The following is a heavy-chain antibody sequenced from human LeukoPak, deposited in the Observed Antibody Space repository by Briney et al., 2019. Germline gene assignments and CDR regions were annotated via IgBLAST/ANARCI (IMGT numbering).Heavy chain of an antibody. J-gene: IGHJ4*02. D-gene: IGHD2-15*01. Sequence: ASVKVSCKASGYTFTDYYIHWVRQAPGQGLECMGWINPNSGGTNYAQKFQGRVTMTRDTSTTTAYTELSRLTSDDTAVYYCARVVAATRIDYWGQGTLVTVSS. V-gene: IGHV1-2*02. CDR1: GYTFTDYY. CDR3: ARVVAATRIDY. CDR2: INPNSGGT.